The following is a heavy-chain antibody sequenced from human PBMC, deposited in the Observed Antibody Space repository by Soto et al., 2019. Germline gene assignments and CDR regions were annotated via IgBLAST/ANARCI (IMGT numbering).Heavy chain of an antibody. V-gene: IGHV4-39*01. Sequence: SETLSLTCTVSGGSISSSSYYWGWIRQPPGKGLEWIGGIYYSGSTYYNPSLKSRVTISVDTSKTQFSLKTRSVTAADTAVDYCARHKVYYYDSSGYFDYWGQGTLVTVSS. CDR2: IYYSGST. CDR3: ARHKVYYYDSSGYFDY. D-gene: IGHD3-22*01. CDR1: GGSISSSSYY. J-gene: IGHJ4*02.